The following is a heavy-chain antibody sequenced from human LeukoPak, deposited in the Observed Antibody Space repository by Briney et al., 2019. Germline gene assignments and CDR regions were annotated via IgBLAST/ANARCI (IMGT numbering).Heavy chain of an antibody. CDR3: ARGPGSSGGYYVGDF. J-gene: IGHJ4*02. Sequence: SQTLSLTCAISGDSVSSNSAAWNWIRQSPSRGLEWLGRTYYRSKWYYDYAVAVKSRISINPDTSKNQFSLQLSSVTPEDTAVYYCARGPGSSGGYYVGDFWGQGTLVTVSS. CDR1: GDSVSSNSAA. CDR2: TYYRSKWYY. V-gene: IGHV6-1*01. D-gene: IGHD1-26*01.